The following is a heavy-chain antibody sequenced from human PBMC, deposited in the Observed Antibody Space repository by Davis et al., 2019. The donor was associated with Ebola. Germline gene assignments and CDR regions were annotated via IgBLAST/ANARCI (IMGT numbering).Heavy chain of an antibody. V-gene: IGHV3-23*01. D-gene: IGHD6-19*01. Sequence: GESLKISCAASEFTFSGYAMSWVRQAPGKGLEWVSAISGSGGSTYYAGSVKGRFTISRDNSRNTLYLQMNSLRAEDTAVYYCAKVAVAGSYYYYGMDVWGQGTTVTVSS. CDR1: EFTFSGYA. CDR3: AKVAVAGSYYYYGMDV. CDR2: ISGSGGST. J-gene: IGHJ6*02.